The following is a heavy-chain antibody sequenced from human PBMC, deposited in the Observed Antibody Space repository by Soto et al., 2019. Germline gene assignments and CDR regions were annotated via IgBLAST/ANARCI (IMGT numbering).Heavy chain of an antibody. V-gene: IGHV3-74*01. D-gene: IGHD2-8*01. CDR2: IYFDGITT. J-gene: IGHJ4*02. CDR3: ARGGEMVFDY. Sequence: EVQLVESGGGVVQPGGSLRLYCTASGFTFNTHWMHWVRQAPGKGLVWVSRIYFDGITTNYADSVKVRLTVSRDNPKNTVYLHVKTLSDEDTAVYYFARGGEMVFDYWGQGTLVTVSS. CDR1: GFTFNTHW.